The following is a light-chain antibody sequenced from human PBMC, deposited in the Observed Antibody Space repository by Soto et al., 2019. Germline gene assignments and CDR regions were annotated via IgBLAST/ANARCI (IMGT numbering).Light chain of an antibody. J-gene: IGKJ4*01. CDR3: QQYDSSPLT. CDR1: QSVSSSS. Sequence: EIVLTQSPGTLSLSPGERATLSCRASQSVSSSSLAWYQQKPGQAPRLLLYGAYSRANGIPDRISGSGSGTDFTITIRRLEPEDSAEYDCQQYDSSPLTFGGGTPVEIK. V-gene: IGKV3-20*01. CDR2: GAY.